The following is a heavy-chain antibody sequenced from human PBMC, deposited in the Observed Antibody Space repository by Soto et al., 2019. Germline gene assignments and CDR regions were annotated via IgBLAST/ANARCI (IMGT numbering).Heavy chain of an antibody. V-gene: IGHV3-21*01. J-gene: IGHJ3*02. CDR2: ISSSSSYI. CDR3: ARAWEGNDVYAFDI. CDR1: GFTFSSYS. Sequence: GSLRLSCAASGFTFSSYSMNWVRQAPGKGLEWVSSISSSSSYIYYADSVKGRFTISRDNAKNSLYLQMNSLRAEDTAVYYCARAWEGNDVYAFDIWGQGTMVTVSS. D-gene: IGHD1-1*01.